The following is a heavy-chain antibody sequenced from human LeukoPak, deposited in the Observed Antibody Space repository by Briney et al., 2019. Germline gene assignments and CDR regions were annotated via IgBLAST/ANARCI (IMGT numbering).Heavy chain of an antibody. D-gene: IGHD1-26*01. V-gene: IGHV3-9*02. CDR3: AKGRVGATTNYFDY. CDR1: GFTSDNYA. Sequence: GGSLSLSCAASGFTSDNYAMHWVRQAPGKGLEWVSGISWNSGSIGYADSVKGRFTISRDNAKNSLYLQMNSLRAEDTALYYCAKGRVGATTNYFDYWGQGTLVTVSS. J-gene: IGHJ4*02. CDR2: ISWNSGSI.